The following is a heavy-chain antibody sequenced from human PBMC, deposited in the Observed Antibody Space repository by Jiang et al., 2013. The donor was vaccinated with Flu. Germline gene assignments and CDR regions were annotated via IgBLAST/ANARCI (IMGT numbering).Heavy chain of an antibody. CDR2: LYWDLDT. Sequence: KPTQTLTLTCTFSGFSLTSFGAGVGWIRQPPGKAREWLGLLYWDLDTRYSASLKSRLTITQDASKTQVVLTMTDVGPADTATYYCAHRQGRYESSAYYDFWGQGTPVTVSS. CDR1: GFSLTSFGAG. V-gene: IGHV2-5*02. J-gene: IGHJ4*02. D-gene: IGHD3-22*01. CDR3: AHRQGRYESSAYYDF.